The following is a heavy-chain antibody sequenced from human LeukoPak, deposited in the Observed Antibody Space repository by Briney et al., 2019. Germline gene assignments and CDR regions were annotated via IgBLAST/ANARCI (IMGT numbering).Heavy chain of an antibody. Sequence: GRSLRLSCAASGLTFSSYGMHWVRQAPGKGLEWVAVIWYDGSNKYYADSVKGRFTISRDNSKNTLYLQMNSLRAEDTAVYYCARGNYYGSGSYYPLDYWGQGTLVTVSS. CDR1: GLTFSSYG. D-gene: IGHD3-10*01. V-gene: IGHV3-33*01. CDR3: ARGNYYGSGSYYPLDY. J-gene: IGHJ4*02. CDR2: IWYDGSNK.